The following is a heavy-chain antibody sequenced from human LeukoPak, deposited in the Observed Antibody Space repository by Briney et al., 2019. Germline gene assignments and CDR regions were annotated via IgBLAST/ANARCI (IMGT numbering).Heavy chain of an antibody. J-gene: IGHJ4*02. CDR3: ARDLGDVSSGYSYYFDY. CDR1: GGSISSGSYY. CDR2: KYTSGST. D-gene: IGHD3-22*01. V-gene: IGHV4-61*02. Sequence: PSQTPSLTCTVSGGSISSGSYYWSWIRQPAGKGLEWIGRKYTSGSTSYNPSLKSRVTISLDTSKNQFSLKLSSVTAADTAVYYCARDLGDVSSGYSYYFDYWGQGTLVTVSS.